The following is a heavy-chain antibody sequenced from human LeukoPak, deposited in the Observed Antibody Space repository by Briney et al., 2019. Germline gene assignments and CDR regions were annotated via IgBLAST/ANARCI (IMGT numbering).Heavy chain of an antibody. Sequence: GGSLKLSCAASGFAFTTYAMHWVRQAPGRGLEWVAVISYDGSIKYYADSVKGRFTISRDNSKNTLYLQMNSLRAEDTAVYYCANLHDYWGQGTLVTVSS. V-gene: IGHV3-30*18. J-gene: IGHJ4*02. CDR2: ISYDGSIK. CDR3: ANLHDY. CDR1: GFAFTTYA.